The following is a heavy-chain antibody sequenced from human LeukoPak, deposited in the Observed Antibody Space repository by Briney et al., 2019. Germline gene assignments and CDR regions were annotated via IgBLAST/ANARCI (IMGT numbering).Heavy chain of an antibody. CDR3: AKLVSGYTNDACDF. CDR1: GLTFSTYA. D-gene: IGHD3-3*01. CDR2: ISGSGGSL. V-gene: IGHV3-23*01. J-gene: IGHJ3*01. Sequence: GGSLRLSCAASGLTFSTYAMSWVRQAPGKGLEWVSAISGSGGSLYYADSVKGRFTISRDNSKNTLYLQMNSLRAEDTAVYYCAKLVSGYTNDACDFWGQGTMVTVSS.